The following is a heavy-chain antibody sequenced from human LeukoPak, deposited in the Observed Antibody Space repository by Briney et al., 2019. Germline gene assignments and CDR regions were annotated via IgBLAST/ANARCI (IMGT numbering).Heavy chain of an antibody. V-gene: IGHV3-11*01. Sequence: GGSLRLSCATSGFNFSDYYMSWIRQAPGKGLEWVSYISSSGFSTYYAGSVKGRFTISRGNARNSLYLQMNSLAPEDTALYYCARGKRRFDYWGQGTLVSVSS. CDR2: ISSSGFST. CDR3: ARGKRRFDY. CDR1: GFNFSDYY. J-gene: IGHJ4*02.